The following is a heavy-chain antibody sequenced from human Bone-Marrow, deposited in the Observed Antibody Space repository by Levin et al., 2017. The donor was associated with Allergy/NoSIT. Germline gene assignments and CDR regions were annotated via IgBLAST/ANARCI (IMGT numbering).Heavy chain of an antibody. D-gene: IGHD5-18*01. CDR2: VYYSGST. CDR1: GGSISTYY. J-gene: IGHJ4*02. Sequence: PGGSLRLSCTVSGGSISTYYWSWIRQPPGKGLEWIGYVYYSGSTNYNPSLKSRVTMSVDTSKNHFSLKLSSVTAADTALYYCARHAGPIHLWLMDYWGQGTLVTVSS. V-gene: IGHV4-59*08. CDR3: ARHAGPIHLWLMDY.